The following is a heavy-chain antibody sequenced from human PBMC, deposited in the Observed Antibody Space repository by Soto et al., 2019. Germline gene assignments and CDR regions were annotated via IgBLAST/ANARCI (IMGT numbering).Heavy chain of an antibody. CDR2: ISGSGSST. D-gene: IGHD3-3*01. J-gene: IGHJ5*02. CDR1: GFTFNKHA. V-gene: IGHV3-23*01. Sequence: GGSLRLSCVASGFTFNKHALAWVRQAPGKGLEWVSAISGSGSSTYDSDSVKGRFTISRDNSNNTLYLQMNSLRAEDTAVYYCARDRGSTRVLEWLPRGNWFDPWGQGTLVTVSS. CDR3: ARDRGSTRVLEWLPRGNWFDP.